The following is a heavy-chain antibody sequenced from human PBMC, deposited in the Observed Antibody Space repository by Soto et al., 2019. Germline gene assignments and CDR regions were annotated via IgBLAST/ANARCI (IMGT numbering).Heavy chain of an antibody. CDR3: ATGAVGATSPFDY. J-gene: IGHJ4*02. CDR1: GFTFSSYG. Sequence: QVQLVESGGGVVQPGRSLRLSCAASGFTFSSYGMHWVRQAPGKGLEWVAVISYDGSNKYYADSVKGRFTISRDNSKNTLYLQMNSLRAEDTAVYYCATGAVGATSPFDYWGQGTLVTVAS. CDR2: ISYDGSNK. V-gene: IGHV3-30*03. D-gene: IGHD1-26*01.